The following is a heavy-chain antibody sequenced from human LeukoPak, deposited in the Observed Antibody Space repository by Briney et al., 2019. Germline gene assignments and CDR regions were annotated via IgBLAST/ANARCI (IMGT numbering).Heavy chain of an antibody. CDR2: VNPSDGGP. CDR3: ARSLITRSLEWLLPFDH. Sequence: ASVKVSCKASGYTFTTHYIHWVRQAPGQGLEWMGIVNPSDGGPSYAPRFQGRVTMNRDTSTSTVYMELSSLRSEDTAVYFCARSLITRSLEWLLPFDHWGRGTLVTVSS. CDR1: GYTFTTHY. D-gene: IGHD3-3*01. J-gene: IGHJ4*02. V-gene: IGHV1-46*01.